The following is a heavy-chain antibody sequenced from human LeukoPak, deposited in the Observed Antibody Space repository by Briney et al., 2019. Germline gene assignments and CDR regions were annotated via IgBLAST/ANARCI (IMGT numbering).Heavy chain of an antibody. Sequence: PSETLSLTCAVFGGSFSDFYWSWIRQTPGKGLEWIGEVDHTGGTKYNSSLKSRVTISVDTSKNQFFLKLSSVTAADTAVYYCARGKYYCSGDSCSPPFDYWGRGALVTVSS. V-gene: IGHV4-34*01. CDR1: GGSFSDFY. D-gene: IGHD2-15*01. CDR2: VDHTGGT. J-gene: IGHJ4*02. CDR3: ARGKYYCSGDSCSPPFDY.